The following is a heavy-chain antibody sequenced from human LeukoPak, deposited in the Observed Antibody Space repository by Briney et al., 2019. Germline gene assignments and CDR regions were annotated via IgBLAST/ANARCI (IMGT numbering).Heavy chain of an antibody. J-gene: IGHJ4*02. CDR1: GFTFSSNG. V-gene: IGHV3-33*06. D-gene: IGHD1-26*01. Sequence: GGSLRLSCAASGFTFSSNGMHWVRQAPGKGLEWVAVIWFDGSNKYYADSVKGRFTISRDNSKNTLYLQMNSLRAEDTAVYYCAKFRQKWEPYFDYWGQGTLVTVSS. CDR3: AKFRQKWEPYFDY. CDR2: IWFDGSNK.